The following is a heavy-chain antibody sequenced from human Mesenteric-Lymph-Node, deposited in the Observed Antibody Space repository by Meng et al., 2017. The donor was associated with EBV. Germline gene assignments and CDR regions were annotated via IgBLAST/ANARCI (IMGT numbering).Heavy chain of an antibody. Sequence: QVQLQQWGAGWVKPSETLSLTCAVYGGSFNDYSWTWIRQPPGKGLEWIGEIDHSGSNNYNPSLKSRVTMAVDTSKNQFSLKLASVTAADTAVYYCARVDYTKSLPFDYWGRGTLVTVSS. J-gene: IGHJ4*02. CDR3: ARVDYTKSLPFDY. V-gene: IGHV4-34*01. CDR2: IDHSGSN. CDR1: GGSFNDYS. D-gene: IGHD2-2*02.